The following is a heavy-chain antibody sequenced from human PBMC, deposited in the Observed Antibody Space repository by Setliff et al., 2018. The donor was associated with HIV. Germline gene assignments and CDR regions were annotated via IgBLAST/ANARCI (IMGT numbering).Heavy chain of an antibody. CDR3: ARGREVIRDTYYSYFYMDV. V-gene: IGHV4-39*07. CDR2: LNHSGSI. Sequence: SETLSLTCTVTDDSISRSSYYWAWIRQSPGKGLEWIGELNHSGSINQNPSLKSGFTLSVDTSKNQFSLRLSSVTAADTAVYYCARGREVIRDTYYSYFYMDVWSRGTAVTVSS. CDR1: DDSISRSSYY. J-gene: IGHJ6*04. D-gene: IGHD3-22*01.